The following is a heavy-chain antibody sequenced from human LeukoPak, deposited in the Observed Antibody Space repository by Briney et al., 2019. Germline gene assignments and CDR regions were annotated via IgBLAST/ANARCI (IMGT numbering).Heavy chain of an antibody. CDR3: ATYIVGATQA. CDR1: GGSFSGYY. Sequence: SETLSLTCAVYGGSFSGYYWSWIRQTPGKGLEWIGEINHSGSTNYNPSLKSRVTISVDTSKNQFSLKLSSVTAADTAVYYCATYIVGATQAWGQGTLVTVSS. V-gene: IGHV4-34*01. CDR2: INHSGST. D-gene: IGHD1-26*01. J-gene: IGHJ5*02.